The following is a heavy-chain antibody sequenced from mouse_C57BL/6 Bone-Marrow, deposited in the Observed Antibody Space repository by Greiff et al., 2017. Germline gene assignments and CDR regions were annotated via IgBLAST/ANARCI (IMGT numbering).Heavy chain of an antibody. CDR1: GYTFTSYD. D-gene: IGHD1-1*01. J-gene: IGHJ1*03. CDR2: IYPRDGST. CDR3: GRLEFDGSSGDWYFDV. Sequence: QVQLQQSGPELVKPGASVKLSCKASGYTFTSYDINWVKQRPGQGLEWIGWIYPRDGSTNYNEKFKGKATLTVDTSSSTAYMELHSLTSEDSAVYFCGRLEFDGSSGDWYFDVWGTGTTVTVSS. V-gene: IGHV1-85*01.